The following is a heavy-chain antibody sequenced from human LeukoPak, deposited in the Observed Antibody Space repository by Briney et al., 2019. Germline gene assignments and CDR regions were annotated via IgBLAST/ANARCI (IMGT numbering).Heavy chain of an antibody. J-gene: IGHJ4*02. CDR1: GFTFSGSA. CDR3: ARGPNSQDY. D-gene: IGHD4-23*01. V-gene: IGHV3-23*01. CDR2: ISYSGANS. Sequence: PGGSLRLSCAASGFTFSGSAMSWVRQAPGEGLEWVSLISYSGANSYYTDSVRGRFTISRDNSKDTLFLQMNSLRAEDTAVYYCARGPNSQDYWGQGTLVTVSS.